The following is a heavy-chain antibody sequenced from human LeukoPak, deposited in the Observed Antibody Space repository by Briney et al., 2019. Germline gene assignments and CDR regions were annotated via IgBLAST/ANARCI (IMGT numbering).Heavy chain of an antibody. CDR1: GFTFSSYA. D-gene: IGHD3-10*01. V-gene: IGHV3-23*01. CDR2: ISGSGGST. J-gene: IGHJ5*02. Sequence: GGSLRLSCAASGFTFSSYAMSWVRQAPGKGLEWVSAISGSGGSTYYADSAKGRFTISRDNSKNTLYLQMNSLRAEDTAVYYCAKDDYGSGSYITWGQGTLVTVSS. CDR3: AKDDYGSGSYIT.